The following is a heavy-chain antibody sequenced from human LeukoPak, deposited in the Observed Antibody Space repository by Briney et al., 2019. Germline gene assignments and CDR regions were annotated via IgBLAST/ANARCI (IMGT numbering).Heavy chain of an antibody. CDR2: IKYDGSTS. V-gene: IGHV3-74*01. Sequence: GGSLRLSCEASGFTFTTYWIHWVRQGPGKGLVWVSRIKYDGSTSNYADSVKGRFSISRDNGKNSLLLQMNSLRAEDTALYYCASGYSRAAFDIWGQGTVVAVSS. D-gene: IGHD2-15*01. CDR1: GFTFTTYW. CDR3: ASGYSRAAFDI. J-gene: IGHJ3*02.